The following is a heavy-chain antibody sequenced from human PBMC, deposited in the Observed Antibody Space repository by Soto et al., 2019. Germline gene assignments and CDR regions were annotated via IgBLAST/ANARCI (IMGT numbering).Heavy chain of an antibody. CDR1: GYTFTSYD. J-gene: IGHJ3*02. D-gene: IGHD6-13*01. CDR3: ARREAAGLGAFDI. CDR2: MNPRGGST. Sequence: ASEKVSCKASGYTFTSYDINWVRQATGQGLEWMGRMNPRGGSTGYAQNFQGRVTMTRDTSTSTVYMELSSLRSEDTAVYYCARREAAGLGAFDIWGQGTMVTVSS. V-gene: IGHV1-8*01.